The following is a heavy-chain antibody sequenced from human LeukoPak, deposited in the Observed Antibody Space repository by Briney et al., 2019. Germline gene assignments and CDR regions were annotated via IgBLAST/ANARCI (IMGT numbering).Heavy chain of an antibody. D-gene: IGHD4-17*01. J-gene: IGHJ4*02. V-gene: IGHV3-21*01. Sequence: QSGGSLRLSCAASGFTFSSYSMNWIRQAPGKGLEWVSSISSSTSYKYYADSVKGRFTISKDNAKNSLYLQMNSLRAEDTAVYYCARAGGSTVSHSDYWGQGTLVTVSS. CDR1: GFTFSSYS. CDR3: ARAGGSTVSHSDY. CDR2: ISSSTSYK.